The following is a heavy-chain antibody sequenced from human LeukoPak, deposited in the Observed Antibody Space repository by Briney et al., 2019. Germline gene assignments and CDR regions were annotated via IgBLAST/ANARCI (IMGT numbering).Heavy chain of an antibody. Sequence: KPGGSLRLSCAGSGFTFSDGYICCCLQAPAGGPVWVSYIMSSDTTIYYTDSVKSRFTISRDNAQNQLYLQMSTLTAEDTAVYYCARADCSRTSCYEPDYWGQGTLVTVSS. CDR1: GFTFSDGY. D-gene: IGHD2-2*01. V-gene: IGHV3-11*04. CDR3: ARADCSRTSCYEPDY. CDR2: IMSSDTTI. J-gene: IGHJ4*02.